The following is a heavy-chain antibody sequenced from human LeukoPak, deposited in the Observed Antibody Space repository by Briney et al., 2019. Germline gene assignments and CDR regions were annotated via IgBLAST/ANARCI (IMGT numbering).Heavy chain of an antibody. J-gene: IGHJ4*02. CDR3: ARDHGVVVAAPDY. D-gene: IGHD2-15*01. V-gene: IGHV3-33*01. CDR1: GFTFSSYG. CDR2: IWYDGSNK. Sequence: GVSLRLSCAASGFTFSSYGMHWVRQAPGKGLEWVAVIWYDGSNKYYADSVKGRFTISRDNSKNTLYLQMNSLRAEDTAVYYCARDHGVVVAAPDYWGQGTLVTVSS.